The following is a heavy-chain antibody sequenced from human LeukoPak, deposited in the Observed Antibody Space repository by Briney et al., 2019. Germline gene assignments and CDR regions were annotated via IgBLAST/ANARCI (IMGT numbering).Heavy chain of an antibody. CDR2: ISTSGGST. Sequence: PGGSLRLSCAASGFSFSNYAMSWVRLAPGKGLEWVSTISTSGGSTYYADSVKGRFTISRDNSKNTLWLQTNSLRAEDTAVYYCAKRDNYGYFDYWGQGTLVTVSS. CDR1: GFSFSNYA. CDR3: AKRDNYGYFDY. J-gene: IGHJ4*02. D-gene: IGHD5-18*01. V-gene: IGHV3-23*01.